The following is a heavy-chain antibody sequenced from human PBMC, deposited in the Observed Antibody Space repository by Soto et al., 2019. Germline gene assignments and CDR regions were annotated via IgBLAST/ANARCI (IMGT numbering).Heavy chain of an antibody. D-gene: IGHD1-7*01. V-gene: IGHV3-23*01. CDR3: AKDRNYPRDQFHN. Sequence: LRVSCAASGFTFNNYAMSWVRQAPGKGLEWVSAISANGQGIYYADSVKGRFIISRDSSKNTVFLHMDSLTAEDTAVYYCAKDRNYPRDQFHNWGQGTLVTVSS. CDR2: ISANGQGI. J-gene: IGHJ4*02. CDR1: GFTFNNYA.